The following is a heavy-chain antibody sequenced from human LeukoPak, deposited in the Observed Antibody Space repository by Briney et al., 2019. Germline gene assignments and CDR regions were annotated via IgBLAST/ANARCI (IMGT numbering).Heavy chain of an antibody. V-gene: IGHV1-2*06. J-gene: IGHJ6*03. Sequence: ASVKVSCKASGYTFTGYYMHWVRQAPGQGLEWMGRINPNSGGTNYAQKFQGRVTMTRDTSISTAYMELSRLRSDDTAVYYCARDRPDYSNYYYYYMDVWGKGTTVTVSS. CDR1: GYTFTGYY. CDR3: ARDRPDYSNYYYYYMDV. D-gene: IGHD4-11*01. CDR2: INPNSGGT.